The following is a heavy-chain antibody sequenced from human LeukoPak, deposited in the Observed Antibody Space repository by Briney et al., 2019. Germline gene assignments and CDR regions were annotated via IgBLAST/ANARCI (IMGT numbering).Heavy chain of an antibody. CDR1: GFTFSSYS. V-gene: IGHV3-21*01. CDR2: ISSSSYI. Sequence: GGSLRLSCAASGFTFSSYSMNWVRQAPGKGLEWVSSISSSSYIYYADSVKGRFTISRDNAKNSLYLQMNSLRAEDTAVYYCARDFAYYGSGGVIDYWGQGTLVTVSS. CDR3: ARDFAYYGSGGVIDY. D-gene: IGHD3-10*01. J-gene: IGHJ4*02.